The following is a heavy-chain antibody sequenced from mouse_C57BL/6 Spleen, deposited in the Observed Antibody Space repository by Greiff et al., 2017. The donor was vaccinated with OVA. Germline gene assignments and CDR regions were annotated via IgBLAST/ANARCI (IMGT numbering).Heavy chain of an antibody. V-gene: IGHV10-1*01. CDR2: IRSKSNNYAT. J-gene: IGHJ4*01. Sequence: EVQLVESGGGLVQPKGSLKLSCAASGFSFNTYAMNWVRQAPGKGLEWVARIRSKSNNYATYYADSVKDRFTISRDDSESMLYLQMNNLKTEDTAMYYCVRTTTVVAPYYAMDYWGQGTSVTVSS. D-gene: IGHD1-1*01. CDR3: VRTTTVVAPYYAMDY. CDR1: GFSFNTYA.